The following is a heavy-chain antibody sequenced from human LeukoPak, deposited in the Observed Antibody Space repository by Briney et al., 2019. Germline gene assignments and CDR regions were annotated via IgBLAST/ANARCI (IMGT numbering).Heavy chain of an antibody. Sequence: AASVKVSCKAPGGTFSSYAISWVRQAPGQGLKWMGGIIPIFGTPNYAQNFQGRVTITTDESTSAAYMELSSLRSEDSAVYYCARSAGPVIVPAAIGASGYYYYMDVWDKGTTVTVSS. CDR3: ARSAGPVIVPAAIGASGYYYYMDV. CDR1: GGTFSSYA. CDR2: IIPIFGTP. J-gene: IGHJ6*03. D-gene: IGHD2-2*02. V-gene: IGHV1-69*05.